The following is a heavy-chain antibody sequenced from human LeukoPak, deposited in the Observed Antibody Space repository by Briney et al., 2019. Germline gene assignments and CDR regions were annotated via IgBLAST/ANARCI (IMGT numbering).Heavy chain of an antibody. Sequence: GGSLRLSCAASGFTFSSYSMNWVRQAPGKGLEWVSSISSISGYIYYADSVKGRFTISRDNATNSLTLQMNSRIAEDTAVYHCASSGFERITILGVVIRAPGNWGQGTLVTVSS. D-gene: IGHD3-3*01. V-gene: IGHV3-21*01. CDR3: ASSGFERITILGVVIRAPGN. CDR2: ISSISGYI. CDR1: GFTFSSYS. J-gene: IGHJ4*02.